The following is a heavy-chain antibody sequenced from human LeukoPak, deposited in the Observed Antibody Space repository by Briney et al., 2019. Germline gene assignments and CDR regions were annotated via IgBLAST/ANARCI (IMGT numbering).Heavy chain of an antibody. D-gene: IGHD2-21*02. J-gene: IGHJ4*02. CDR2: ISSSGSTI. V-gene: IGHV3-48*03. Sequence: PGGSLRLSCAASGFTLSSYEMNWVGQAPGKGREWVSYISSSGSTIYYADSLKVRFTIARDNAKNSLYLQMNSLRAEDTAVYYCARADCGGDCYFPYYFDYWGQGTLVTVSS. CDR1: GFTLSSYE. CDR3: ARADCGGDCYFPYYFDY.